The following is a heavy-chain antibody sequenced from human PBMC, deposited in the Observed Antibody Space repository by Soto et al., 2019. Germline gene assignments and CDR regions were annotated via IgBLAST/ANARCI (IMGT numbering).Heavy chain of an antibody. D-gene: IGHD6-25*01. CDR3: ASHARGIAAAEVDY. CDR1: GGSISSYY. V-gene: IGHV4-59*08. CDR2: IYYSGST. J-gene: IGHJ4*02. Sequence: SETLSLTCTVSGGSISSYYWSWIRQPPGKGLEWIGYIYYSGSTNYNPSLKSRVTISVDTSKNQFSLKLSSVTAADTAVYYCASHARGIAAAEVDYWGQGNLVTVSS.